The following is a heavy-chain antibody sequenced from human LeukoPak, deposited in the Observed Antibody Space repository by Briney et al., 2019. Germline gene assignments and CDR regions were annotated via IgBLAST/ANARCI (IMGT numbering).Heavy chain of an antibody. J-gene: IGHJ4*02. Sequence: GGSLRLSCAASGFTFSSYGMHWVRQAPGEGLEWVAVIWYDGSNKYYADSVKGRFTISRDNSKNTLYLQMNSLRAEDTAVYYCVKDPNYGSGSYYGYWGQGTLVTVSS. D-gene: IGHD3-10*01. CDR3: VKDPNYGSGSYYGY. V-gene: IGHV3-33*06. CDR1: GFTFSSYG. CDR2: IWYDGSNK.